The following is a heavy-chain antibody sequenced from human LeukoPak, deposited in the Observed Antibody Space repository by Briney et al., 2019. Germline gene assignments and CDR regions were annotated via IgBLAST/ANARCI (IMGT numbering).Heavy chain of an antibody. J-gene: IGHJ5*02. CDR3: ATRTGGYCSSTSFYRVGWFDP. D-gene: IGHD2-2*02. V-gene: IGHV5-51*01. CDR2: IYPGDSDT. CDR1: GYSFTSYW. Sequence: GESLKISYKGSGYSFTSYWIGWVRQMPGKGLEWMGIIYPGDSDTRYSPSFQGQVTISADKSISTAYLQWSSLKASDTAMYYCATRTGGYCSSTSFYRVGWFDPWGQGTLVTVSS.